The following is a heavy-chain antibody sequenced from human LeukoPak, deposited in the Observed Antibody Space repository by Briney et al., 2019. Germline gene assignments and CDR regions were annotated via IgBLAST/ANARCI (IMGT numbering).Heavy chain of an antibody. J-gene: IGHJ3*02. D-gene: IGHD3-10*01. CDR2: ISPDKT. CDR1: GFSFSTNP. V-gene: IGHV3-23*01. CDR3: VKEHVDRAFTRSFEI. Sequence: PGGSLRLSCAASGFSFSTNPMSWVRQAPGEGLEWVSAISPDKTYYADSVKGRLTISRDNYKNTVDLHMNSPRAEDTAIYYCVKEHVDRAFTRSFEIWGQGTVVTVSS.